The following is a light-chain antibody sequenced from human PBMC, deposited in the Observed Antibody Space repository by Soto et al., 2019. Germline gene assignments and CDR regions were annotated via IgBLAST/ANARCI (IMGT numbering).Light chain of an antibody. J-gene: IGKJ4*01. Sequence: EIVMTQSPATRSVSPGERATLSCRASQSVSSDLAWYHQKPGQAPRLLIYGASTRATGIPARFSGSGSGTEFTLTISSLPSEDFAVYYCQQYDNWPLTFGGGTKVDIK. CDR3: QQYDNWPLT. CDR1: QSVSSD. CDR2: GAS. V-gene: IGKV3-15*01.